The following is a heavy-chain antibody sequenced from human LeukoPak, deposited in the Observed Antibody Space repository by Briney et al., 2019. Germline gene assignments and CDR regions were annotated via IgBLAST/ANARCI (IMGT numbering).Heavy chain of an antibody. CDR1: GGSVNTHTYF. CDR2: IYSSGAT. V-gene: IGHV4-61*02. D-gene: IGHD5-12*01. CDR3: ARYREPYDHLPHALGM. J-gene: IGHJ3*02. Sequence: SETLSLTCTVSGGSVNTHTYFWNWVRQPAGKRLEWIGRIYSSGATEYNPSLHSRVTMSLDMSRNQFSLKLNSATASDTAVYYCARYREPYDHLPHALGMWGQGTMVTVSS.